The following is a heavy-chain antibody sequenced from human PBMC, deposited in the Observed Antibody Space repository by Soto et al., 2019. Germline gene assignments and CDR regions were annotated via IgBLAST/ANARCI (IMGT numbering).Heavy chain of an antibody. CDR2: IYFSGST. Sequence: QVQLQESGPGLVKPSKTLSLTCTVSGASINSHYWTWIRQPPGKGLEWIGSIYFSGSTNYNPSLKGRVSISVDRAKSQFSLNLTSVTAADTAMYYCARELSYGMDVWGQGTTVIVSS. J-gene: IGHJ6*02. V-gene: IGHV4-59*11. CDR3: ARELSYGMDV. CDR1: GASINSHY.